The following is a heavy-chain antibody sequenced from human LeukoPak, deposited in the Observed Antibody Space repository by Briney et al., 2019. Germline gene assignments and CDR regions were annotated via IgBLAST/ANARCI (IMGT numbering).Heavy chain of an antibody. D-gene: IGHD2-15*01. CDR2: IEQTESEK. J-gene: IGHJ4*02. V-gene: IGHV3-7*01. CDR1: GFTISNYG. Sequence: GGSLRLSCAVSGFTISNYGMSWVRQAPGKGLEWVANIEQTESEKKYVDSVKGRFTISRDNVRNSLYLQMNNLRAEDTAVYYCARDGAGPPQEAFDIWGQGTLVTVSS. CDR3: ARDGAGPPQEAFDI.